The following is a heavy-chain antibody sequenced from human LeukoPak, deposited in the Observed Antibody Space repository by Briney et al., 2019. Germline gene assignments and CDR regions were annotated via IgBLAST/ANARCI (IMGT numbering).Heavy chain of an antibody. D-gene: IGHD3-10*01. CDR3: ARRRGREIYFDY. CDR2: ISYSGSTI. CDR1: GFIFSDYY. Sequence: PGGSLRLSCAASGFIFSDYYMTWIRQAPGKGLEWVSYISYSGSTIYYADSVKGRFAISRDNAKNSLYLQMNSLRAEDTAVYYCARRRGREIYFDYWGQGTLVTVSS. V-gene: IGHV3-11*01. J-gene: IGHJ4*02.